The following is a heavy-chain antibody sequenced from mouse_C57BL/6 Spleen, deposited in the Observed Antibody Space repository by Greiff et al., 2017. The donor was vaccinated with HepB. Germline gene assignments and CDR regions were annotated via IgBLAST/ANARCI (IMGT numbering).Heavy chain of an antibody. CDR1: GYTFTDYY. CDR3: AIYGNYDAMDY. V-gene: IGHV1-26*01. Sequence: EVQLQQSGPELVKPGASVKISCKASGYTFTDYYMNWVKQSHGKSLEWIGDINPNNGGTSYNQKFKGKATLTVDKSSSTAYMELRSLTSEDSAVYYCAIYGNYDAMDYWGQGTSVTVSS. J-gene: IGHJ4*01. CDR2: INPNNGGT. D-gene: IGHD2-1*01.